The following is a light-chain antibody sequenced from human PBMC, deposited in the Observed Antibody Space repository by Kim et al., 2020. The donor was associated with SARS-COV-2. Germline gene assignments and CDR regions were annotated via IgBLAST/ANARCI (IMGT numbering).Light chain of an antibody. Sequence: EIVLTQSPGTLSLSPGERATLSCRASQSISSTYLAWYQQKPGQAPRLLIYGASSRATGIPDRFSGSGSGTDFTLTISRLEPEDFAVYYCQQFGDSPPWTFGQGTKGDIK. CDR3: QQFGDSPPWT. V-gene: IGKV3-20*01. CDR1: QSISSTY. J-gene: IGKJ1*01. CDR2: GAS.